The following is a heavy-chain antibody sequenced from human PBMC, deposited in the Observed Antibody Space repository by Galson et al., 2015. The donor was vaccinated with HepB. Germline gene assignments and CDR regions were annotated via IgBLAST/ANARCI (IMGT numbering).Heavy chain of an antibody. D-gene: IGHD1-14*01. J-gene: IGHJ3*02. CDR1: GFTFDDYA. CDR2: ISWNSGSI. V-gene: IGHV3-9*01. CDR3: AKGTSTAGDAFDI. Sequence: SLRLSCAASGFTFDDYAMHWVRQAPGKGLEWVSGISWNSGSIGYADSVKGRFTISRDNAKNSLYLQMNSLRAEDTALYYCAKGTSTAGDAFDIWGQGTMVTVSS.